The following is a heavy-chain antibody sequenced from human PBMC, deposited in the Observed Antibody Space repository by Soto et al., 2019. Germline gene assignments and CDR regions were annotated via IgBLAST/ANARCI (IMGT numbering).Heavy chain of an antibody. J-gene: IGHJ3*02. D-gene: IGHD1-26*01. V-gene: IGHV3-30-3*01. CDR1: GFTFSSYA. CDR3: ARDKGATYFDAFDI. Sequence: GGSLRLSCAASGFTFSSYAMHWVRQAPGKGLEWVAVISYDGSNKYYADSVKGRFTISRDNSKNTLYLQMNSLRAEDTAVYYCARDKGATYFDAFDIWGQGTMVTVSS. CDR2: ISYDGSNK.